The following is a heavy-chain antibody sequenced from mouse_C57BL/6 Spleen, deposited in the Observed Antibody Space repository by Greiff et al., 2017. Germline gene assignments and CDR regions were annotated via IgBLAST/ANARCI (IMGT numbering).Heavy chain of an antibody. CDR2: IHPNSGST. D-gene: IGHD3-2*02. Sequence: QVQLQQPGAELVKPGASVTLSCKASGYTFTSYWMHWVKQRPGQGLEWIGMIHPNSGSTNYNEKFKSKATLTVDKSSSTAYMQLSSLTSEDSAVYYCARSAAQATWFAYWGQGTLVTVSA. CDR1: GYTFTSYW. CDR3: ARSAAQATWFAY. J-gene: IGHJ3*01. V-gene: IGHV1-64*01.